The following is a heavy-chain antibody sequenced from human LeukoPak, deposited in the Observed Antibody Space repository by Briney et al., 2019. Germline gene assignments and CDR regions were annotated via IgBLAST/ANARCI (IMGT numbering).Heavy chain of an antibody. CDR1: GFTFSSYS. J-gene: IGHJ4*02. Sequence: GGSLRLSCAASGFTFSSYSMNWVRQAPGKGLEWVSYISSRSSTIYYADSVKGRFTISRDNAKNSLYLQMNSLRDEDTAVYYCAREEDYYDSSGYYAVAPFDYWGQGTLVTVSS. V-gene: IGHV3-48*02. CDR3: AREEDYYDSSGYYAVAPFDY. CDR2: ISSRSSTI. D-gene: IGHD3-22*01.